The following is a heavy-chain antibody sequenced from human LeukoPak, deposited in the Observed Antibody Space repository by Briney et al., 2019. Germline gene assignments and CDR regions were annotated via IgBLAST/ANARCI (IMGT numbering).Heavy chain of an antibody. J-gene: IGHJ4*02. D-gene: IGHD3-10*01. CDR1: SGSISSSGYY. CDR2: IYYSGST. V-gene: IGHV4-31*03. CDR3: ARNADMYYYVDN. Sequence: PSETLSLTCTVSSGSISSSGYYCSWTRQHPGKGLEWIGCIYYSGSTYYNPSLKSRVTISVDTSKNQFSLSLSSVTAADTAVYYCARNADMYYYVDNWGQGTLVTVSS.